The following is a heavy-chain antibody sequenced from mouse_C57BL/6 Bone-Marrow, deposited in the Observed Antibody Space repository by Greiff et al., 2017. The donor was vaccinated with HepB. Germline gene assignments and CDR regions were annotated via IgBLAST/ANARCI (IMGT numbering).Heavy chain of an antibody. CDR2: IYPGNSDT. Sequence: VQLQQSGTVLARPGASVKMSCKTSGYTFTSYWMHWVKQRPGQGLEWIGAIYPGNSDTSYNQKFKGKAKLTAVTSASTAYMELSSLTNEDAAVYYCTRGGDYDYGYAMDYWGQGTSVTVSS. CDR3: TRGGDYDYGYAMDY. CDR1: GYTFTSYW. J-gene: IGHJ4*01. V-gene: IGHV1-5*01. D-gene: IGHD2-4*01.